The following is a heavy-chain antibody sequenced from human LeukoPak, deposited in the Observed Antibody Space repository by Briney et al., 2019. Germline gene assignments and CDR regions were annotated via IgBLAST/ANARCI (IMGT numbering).Heavy chain of an antibody. CDR3: HSGSYYNGVDY. Sequence: SEILSLTCAVYGGSFSGYYWSWIRQPPGKGLEWIGEINHSGSTNYNPSLKSRVTISVDASKNQFSLKLSSVTAADTAVYYCHSGSYYNGVDYWGQGTLVTVSS. D-gene: IGHD3-10*01. CDR2: INHSGST. CDR1: GGSFSGYY. J-gene: IGHJ4*02. V-gene: IGHV4-34*01.